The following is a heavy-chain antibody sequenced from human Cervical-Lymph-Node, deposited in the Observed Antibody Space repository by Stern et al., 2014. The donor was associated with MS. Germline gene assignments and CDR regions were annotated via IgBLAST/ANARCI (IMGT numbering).Heavy chain of an antibody. CDR3: AKGEASSITIAGTGIDY. Sequence: EVQLVESGGGLVQPGRSLTLSCAVSGFPFDGYDMHWVRLAPGTGLERVSGGSWNSDTIDYAESVKGRFTISRDNAKNSLYLRMSRLRAEDTAFYFCAKGEASSITIAGTGIDYWGQGTLVTVS. J-gene: IGHJ4*02. CDR2: GSWNSDTI. D-gene: IGHD6-13*01. CDR1: GFPFDGYD. V-gene: IGHV3-9*01.